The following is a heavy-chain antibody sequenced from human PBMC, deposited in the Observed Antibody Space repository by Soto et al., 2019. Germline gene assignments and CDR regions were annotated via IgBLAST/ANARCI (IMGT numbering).Heavy chain of an antibody. Sequence: SETLSLTCTVSGGSISSGDYYWSWIRQPPGKGLEWIGYIYYSGSTYYNPSLKSRVTISVDTSKNQFSLKLSSVTAADTAVYYCARCPLRGYYDFWSGYKTNNWFDPWAREPWSPSPQ. J-gene: IGHJ5*02. CDR2: IYYSGST. V-gene: IGHV4-30-4*01. D-gene: IGHD3-3*01. CDR3: ARCPLRGYYDFWSGYKTNNWFDP. CDR1: GGSISSGDYY.